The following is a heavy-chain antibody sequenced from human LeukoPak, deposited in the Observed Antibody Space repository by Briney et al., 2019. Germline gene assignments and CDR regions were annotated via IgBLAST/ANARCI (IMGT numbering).Heavy chain of an antibody. CDR2: IKSDGST. CDR3: ARAPSEIGGYYPEYFRH. V-gene: IGHV3-74*01. J-gene: IGHJ1*01. D-gene: IGHD3-22*01. CDR1: GFTFSSYW. Sequence: GGSLRLSCTASGFTFSSYWMHWVRQAQAKGLVWVSRIKSDGSTNYADSVKGRFTISRDNAKNTVSLQMNSLRAEDTGVYCCARAPSEIGGYYPEYFRHWGEGTLVTVSS.